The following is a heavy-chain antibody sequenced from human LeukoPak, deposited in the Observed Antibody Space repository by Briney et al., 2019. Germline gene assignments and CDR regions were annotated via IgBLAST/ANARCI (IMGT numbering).Heavy chain of an antibody. V-gene: IGHV3-23*01. J-gene: IGHJ3*02. CDR2: ISGSGGST. Sequence: GGSLRLSCAASGFTFSSYAMSWVRQAPGKGLEWVSAISGSGGSTYYADSVKGRFTTSRDNSKNTLYLQMNSLRAEDTAVYYCAKAGGSGYDYFDAFDIWGQGTMVTVSS. CDR1: GFTFSSYA. D-gene: IGHD5-12*01. CDR3: AKAGGSGYDYFDAFDI.